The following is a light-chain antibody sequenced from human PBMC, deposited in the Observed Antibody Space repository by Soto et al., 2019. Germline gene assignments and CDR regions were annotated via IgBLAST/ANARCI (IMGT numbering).Light chain of an antibody. J-gene: IGLJ1*01. V-gene: IGLV2-14*03. CDR3: SSYTSSSTYG. CDR1: SSDIGSYNY. Sequence: QSALTQPASVSGSPGQSIAISCTGTSSDIGSYNYVSWYQQHPGKAPELLIYDVSDRPSGVSNRFSGSKSGNTASLTISGLQPEDEADYYCSSYTSSSTYGFGSGTKVTVL. CDR2: DVS.